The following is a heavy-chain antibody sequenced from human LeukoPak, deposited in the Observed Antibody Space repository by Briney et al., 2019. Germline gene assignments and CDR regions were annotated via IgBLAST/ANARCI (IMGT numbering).Heavy chain of an antibody. J-gene: IGHJ4*02. Sequence: PGGSLRLSCAASGFTFSSYAMSWVRQAPGKGLDWVSTISSSGGSTYYADSVKGRFTISRDNSKNTLYLQMNSLRAEDTAVYYCARSGDFWSGYPIDYWGQGTLVTVSS. CDR3: ARSGDFWSGYPIDY. CDR2: ISSSGGST. V-gene: IGHV3-23*01. D-gene: IGHD3-3*01. CDR1: GFTFSSYA.